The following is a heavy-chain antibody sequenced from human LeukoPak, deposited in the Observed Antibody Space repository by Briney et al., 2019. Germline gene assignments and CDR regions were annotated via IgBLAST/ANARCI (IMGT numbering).Heavy chain of an antibody. J-gene: IGHJ4*02. D-gene: IGHD5-18*01. Sequence: GGSLRLSCAASGFTFSDSYMSWLRQAPGKGRECVSYISCSSGTIYSADSAKGRFTISRDNAKNSLYLQMNSLRAEDTAVYYCARGTYTAVDYWGQGTLVTVSS. CDR1: GFTFSDSY. V-gene: IGHV3-11*04. CDR2: ISCSSGTI. CDR3: ARGTYTAVDY.